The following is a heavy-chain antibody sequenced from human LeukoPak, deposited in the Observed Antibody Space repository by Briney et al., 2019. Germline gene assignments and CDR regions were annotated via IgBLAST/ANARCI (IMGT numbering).Heavy chain of an antibody. V-gene: IGHV3-7*04. CDR2: IRQDGSEK. D-gene: IGHD6-13*01. J-gene: IGHJ4*02. CDR1: GFTFSTYW. CDR3: VRMYTNNWLLWY. Sequence: GGSLTLSCAASGFTFSTYWMSWVRQGPGQGLEWVANIRQDGSEKCYVDSMKGRFTICRDNAKYSLYLEMDSLRAEDTAVYYCVRMYTNNWLLWYWGEGTLVTVSS.